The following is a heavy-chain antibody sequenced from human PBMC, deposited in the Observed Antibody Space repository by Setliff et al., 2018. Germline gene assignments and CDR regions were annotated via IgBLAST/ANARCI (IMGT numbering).Heavy chain of an antibody. CDR2: VYYSGYT. Sequence: SETLSLTCTVSNGSVSTASHYWGWVRQPPGKGLEWIGSVYYSGYTYYSPSLESRVAISVDTSKNQFSLKVNSVTAADTAVYYCARDNTIVGATDYWGQGALVTVSS. V-gene: IGHV4-39*07. J-gene: IGHJ4*02. CDR1: NGSVSTASHY. D-gene: IGHD1-26*01. CDR3: ARDNTIVGATDY.